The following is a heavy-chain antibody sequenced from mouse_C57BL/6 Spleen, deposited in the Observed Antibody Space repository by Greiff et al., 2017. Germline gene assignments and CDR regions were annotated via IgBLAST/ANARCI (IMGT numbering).Heavy chain of an antibody. D-gene: IGHD2-4*01. V-gene: IGHV1-42*01. CDR1: GYSFTGYY. J-gene: IGHJ4*01. CDR3: SSSRFYDYDINAMDY. CDR2: INPSTGGT. Sequence: VQLQQSGPELVKPGASVKISCKASGYSFTGYYMNWVKQSPEKSLEWIGEINPSTGGTTYNQKFKAKATLTVDKSSSTAYMQLKSLTSEDSAVYYCSSSRFYDYDINAMDYWGQGTSVTVSA.